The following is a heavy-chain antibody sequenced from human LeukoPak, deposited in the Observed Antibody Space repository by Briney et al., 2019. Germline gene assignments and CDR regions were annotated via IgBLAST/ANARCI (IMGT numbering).Heavy chain of an antibody. CDR1: GGSISSGGDS. CDR3: ARAGGDSGSYYY. D-gene: IGHD3-10*01. J-gene: IGHJ4*02. Sequence: SETLSLTCAVSGGSISSGGDSWSWIRQPAGKGLEWTGYIYHSGSTYYNPSLKSRVTISVDRSKNQFSLKLSSVTAADTAVYYCARAGGDSGSYYYWGQGSLVTVSS. CDR2: IYHSGST. V-gene: IGHV4-30-2*01.